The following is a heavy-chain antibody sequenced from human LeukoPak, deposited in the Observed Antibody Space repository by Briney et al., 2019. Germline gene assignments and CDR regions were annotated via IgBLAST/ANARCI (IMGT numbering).Heavy chain of an antibody. D-gene: IGHD3-3*01. J-gene: IGHJ3*02. CDR3: ARDTPYDFWSGYVDAFDI. Sequence: GGSLRLSCAASGFTFSSYWMSWVRQAPGKGLEWVANIKQDGSEKYYVDSVKGRFTISRDNAKNSLYLQMNSLRAEDTAVYYCARDTPYDFWSGYVDAFDIWGQGTMVTVSS. CDR2: IKQDGSEK. CDR1: GFTFSSYW. V-gene: IGHV3-7*01.